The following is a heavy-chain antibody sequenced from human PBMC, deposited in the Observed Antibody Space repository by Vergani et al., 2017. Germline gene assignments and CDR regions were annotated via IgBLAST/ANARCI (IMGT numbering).Heavy chain of an antibody. D-gene: IGHD6-19*01. CDR3: ARDRLYSSGWYDY. Sequence: QVQLVQSGAEVKKPGSSVKVSCKASGGTFSSYAISWVRQAPGQGLEWMGGIIPSFGTANYAQKFQGRVTITAEESTSTAYMELRSLRAEDTAVYYCARDRLYSSGWYDYWGQGTLVTVSS. V-gene: IGHV1-69*01. CDR2: IIPSFGTA. J-gene: IGHJ4*02. CDR1: GGTFSSYA.